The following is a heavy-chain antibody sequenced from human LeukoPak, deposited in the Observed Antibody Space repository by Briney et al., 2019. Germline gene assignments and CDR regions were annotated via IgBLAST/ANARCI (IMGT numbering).Heavy chain of an antibody. Sequence: PGGSLRLSCAASGFTFSSYAMHWVRQAPGKGLEWVAVISYDGSNKYYADSVKGRFTISRDNSKNTLYLQMNSLRAEDTAVYYCARDYGSGKKGYAFDIWGQGTMVTVSS. CDR1: GFTFSSYA. J-gene: IGHJ3*02. CDR3: ARDYGSGKKGYAFDI. CDR2: ISYDGSNK. D-gene: IGHD3-10*01. V-gene: IGHV3-30-3*01.